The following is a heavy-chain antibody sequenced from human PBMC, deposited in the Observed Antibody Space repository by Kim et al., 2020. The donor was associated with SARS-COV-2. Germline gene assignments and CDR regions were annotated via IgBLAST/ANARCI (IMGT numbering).Heavy chain of an antibody. D-gene: IGHD3-3*01. CDR2: INAGSGNT. CDR3: ARGGAVLRFLVWLSSYFDY. V-gene: IGHV1-3*01. J-gene: IGHJ4*02. CDR1: GYTFSNYA. Sequence: ASVKVSCKASGYTFSNYAMHWVRQAPGQRLEWMGWINAGSGNTEYSQKFQGRLIITRDTSASTAYMELSSLRSEDTAGYYCARGGAVLRFLVWLSSYFDYWGQETLVTVSS.